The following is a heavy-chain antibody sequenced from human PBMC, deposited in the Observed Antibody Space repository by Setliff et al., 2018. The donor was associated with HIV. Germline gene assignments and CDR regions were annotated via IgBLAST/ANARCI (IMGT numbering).Heavy chain of an antibody. D-gene: IGHD3-22*01. CDR3: ASGEPYYYDSTGYSGNYFDY. CDR1: GGSISSSNW. V-gene: IGHV4-4*02. CDR2: IYHGGST. Sequence: SETLSLTCAVSGGSISSSNWWSWVRQPPGRGLEWIGEIYHGGSTNYNPSLKSRVTISVDKSKNQFSLKLAPVTAADTAVYYCASGEPYYYDSTGYSGNYFDYWGQGTLVTVSS. J-gene: IGHJ4*02.